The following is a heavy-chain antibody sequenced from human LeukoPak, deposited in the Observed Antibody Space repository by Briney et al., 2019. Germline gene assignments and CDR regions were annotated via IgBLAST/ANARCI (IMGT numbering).Heavy chain of an antibody. Sequence: GASAKVSCKASGYTFTSYTMNWVRQAPGQGLEWMGWINTNTGNPTYAQGFTGRFVFSLDTSVSTAYLQISSLKAEDTAVYYCARESIAAADPNWFDPWGQGTLVTVSS. CDR3: ARESIAAADPNWFDP. CDR2: INTNTGNP. CDR1: GYTFTSYT. D-gene: IGHD6-13*01. J-gene: IGHJ5*02. V-gene: IGHV7-4-1*02.